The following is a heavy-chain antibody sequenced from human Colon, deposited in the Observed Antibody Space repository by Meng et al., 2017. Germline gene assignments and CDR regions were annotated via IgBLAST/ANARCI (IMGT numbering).Heavy chain of an antibody. Sequence: QQQLQESGPGLVKPSETLPLICTVSDAAISSSTYYWGWIRQPPGKGLEWIGTISYTGTTYYNPSLKSRVTMSVDTSKNQFSLKLSSVTAADTAVYYCARDHGASNWFYFWGQGTLVTVSS. V-gene: IGHV4-39*07. CDR2: ISYTGTT. J-gene: IGHJ5*01. D-gene: IGHD4-17*01. CDR1: DAAISSSTYY. CDR3: ARDHGASNWFYF.